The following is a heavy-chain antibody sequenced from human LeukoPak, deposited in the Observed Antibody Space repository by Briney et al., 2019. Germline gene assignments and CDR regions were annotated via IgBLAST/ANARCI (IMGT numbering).Heavy chain of an antibody. V-gene: IGHV4-4*09. CDR1: GGSISSYY. J-gene: IGHJ3*02. CDR2: IYTSGST. D-gene: IGHD5-24*01. CDR3: ASLPTLQSRTSLAFDI. Sequence: SETLSLTCTVSGGSISSYYWSWIRQPPGKGLEWIGYIYTSGSTNYNPSLKSRVTISVDTSKNQFSLKLSSVTAADTAVYYCASLPTLQSRTSLAFDIWGQGTMVTVSS.